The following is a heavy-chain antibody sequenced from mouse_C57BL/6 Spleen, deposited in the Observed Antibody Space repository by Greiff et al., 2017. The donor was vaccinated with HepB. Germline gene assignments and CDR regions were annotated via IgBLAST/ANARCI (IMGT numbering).Heavy chain of an antibody. CDR1: GFNIKDYY. CDR2: IDPEDGET. CDR3: ARDDYDGEYYFDY. J-gene: IGHJ2*01. Sequence: EVQLQQSGAELVKPGASVKLSCTASGFNIKDYYMHWVKQRTEQGLEWIGRIDPEDGETKYAPKFQGKATITADTSSNTAYLQLSSLTSEDTAVYYCARDDYDGEYYFDYWGQGTTLTVSS. V-gene: IGHV14-2*01. D-gene: IGHD2-4*01.